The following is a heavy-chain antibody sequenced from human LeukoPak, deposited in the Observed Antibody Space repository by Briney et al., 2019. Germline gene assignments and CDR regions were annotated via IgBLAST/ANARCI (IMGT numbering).Heavy chain of an antibody. Sequence: PGGSLRLSCAASGFTFNNYAMCWVRQAPGKGLEWVSAISDSRSSTYYADSIKGRFTISRDNSKNTLYLQMNSLRAEDTAVYYCAKAGAVGYYFDYWGQGTLVTVSS. CDR3: AKAGAVGYYFDY. CDR1: GFTFNNYA. V-gene: IGHV3-23*01. CDR2: ISDSRSST. J-gene: IGHJ4*02. D-gene: IGHD3-10*01.